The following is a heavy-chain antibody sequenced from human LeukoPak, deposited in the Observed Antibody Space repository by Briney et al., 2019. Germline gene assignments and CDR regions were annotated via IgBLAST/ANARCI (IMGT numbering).Heavy chain of an antibody. CDR1: GCIFSSYS. CDR3: ARDRGRYCTNDVCYTREDYFDY. Sequence: PGGSLTLSCAASGCIFSSYSMNWVRQAPGKGLEWASSITGSSSYIYYADSEKGRFTISEDNTKQLLHLLMYSPSAENTVLYCCARDRGRYCTNDVCYTREDYFDYWGQGTLVTVSS. V-gene: IGHV3-21*03. CDR2: ITGSSSYI. J-gene: IGHJ4*02. D-gene: IGHD2-8*01.